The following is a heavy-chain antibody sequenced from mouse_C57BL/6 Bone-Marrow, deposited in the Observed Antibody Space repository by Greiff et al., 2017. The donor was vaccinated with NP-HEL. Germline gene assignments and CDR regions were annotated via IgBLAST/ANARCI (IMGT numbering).Heavy chain of an antibody. J-gene: IGHJ1*03. D-gene: IGHD1-1*01. CDR3: ASADGSSYWYFDV. V-gene: IGHV1-9*01. CDR2: ILPGSGST. Sequence: VQLKQSGAELMKPGASVKLSCKATGYTFTGYWLEWVKQRPGHGLEWIGEILPGSGSTNYNEKFKGKATFTAATSSNTAYMQLSSLTTEDSAIYYCASADGSSYWYFDVWGTGTTVTVSS. CDR1: GYTFTGYW.